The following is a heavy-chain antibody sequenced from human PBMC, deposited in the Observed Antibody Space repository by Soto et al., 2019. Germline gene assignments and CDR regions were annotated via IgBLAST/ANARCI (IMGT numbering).Heavy chain of an antibody. CDR1: GFTFSSYA. V-gene: IGHV3-64*04. CDR3: ASSPSTALHHFYGMDV. J-gene: IGHJ6*02. Sequence: GGSLRLSCSASGFTFSSYAMHWVRQAPGKGLEYVSAISSNGGSTYYADSVKGRFSISRDISKKMLILEMNSLRVDDTAVYYCASSPSTALHHFYGMDVWGPGTTVTVSS. D-gene: IGHD4-17*01. CDR2: ISSNGGST.